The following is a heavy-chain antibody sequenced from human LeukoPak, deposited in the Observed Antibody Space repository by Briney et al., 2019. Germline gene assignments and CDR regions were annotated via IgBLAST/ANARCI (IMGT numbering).Heavy chain of an antibody. CDR2: INWNGGST. Sequence: GGSLRLSCAASGFTFDDYGMSWVRQAPGKGLEWVSGINWNGGSTGYADSVKGRFTISRDNAKNSLYPQMNSLRAEDTALYHCARGPPYCSGGSCYSRGPYYFDYWGQGTLVTVSS. CDR1: GFTFDDYG. D-gene: IGHD2-15*01. J-gene: IGHJ4*02. V-gene: IGHV3-20*01. CDR3: ARGPPYCSGGSCYSRGPYYFDY.